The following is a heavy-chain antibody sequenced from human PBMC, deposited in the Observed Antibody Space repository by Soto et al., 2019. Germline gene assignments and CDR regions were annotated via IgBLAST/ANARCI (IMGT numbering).Heavy chain of an antibody. V-gene: IGHV1-2*04. CDR1: GYTFTGYY. Sequence: GASVKVSCKASGYTFTGYYMHWVRQAPGQGLEWMGWINPNSGGTNYAQKFQGWVTMTRDTSISTVYMELSRLRSDDTAVYYCARDSRITIFGVVIKHDAFDIWGQGTMVTVSS. CDR2: INPNSGGT. CDR3: ARDSRITIFGVVIKHDAFDI. J-gene: IGHJ3*02. D-gene: IGHD3-3*01.